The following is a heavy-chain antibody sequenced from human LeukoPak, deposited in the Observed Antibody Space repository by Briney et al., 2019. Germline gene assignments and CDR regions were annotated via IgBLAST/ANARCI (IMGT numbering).Heavy chain of an antibody. CDR3: ARVEAVADYYFDY. V-gene: IGHV6-1*01. Sequence: SQTLSLTCAFSGDSVSSNSAAWSWIRQSPSRGLEWLGRTYYRSKWYNDYAVSVKSRITINPDTSKNQFSLQLNSVTPEDTAVYYCARVEAVADYYFDYWGQGTLVTVSS. CDR2: TYYRSKWYN. J-gene: IGHJ4*02. D-gene: IGHD6-19*01. CDR1: GDSVSSNSAA.